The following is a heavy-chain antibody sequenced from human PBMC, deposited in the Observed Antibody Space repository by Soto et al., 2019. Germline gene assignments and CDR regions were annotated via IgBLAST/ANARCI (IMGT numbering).Heavy chain of an antibody. CDR1: GFTVSDHY. CDR2: ISGSGNTI. CDR3: ARGLRSSSWYDGFLI. Sequence: GGSLRLSCAASGFTVSDHYMSWIRQAPGKGLQWVSYISGSGNTIYYADSARGRFTISRDNAKNSLYLQMNSLTAEDTAVYYCARGLRSSSWYDGFLIWGQGTMVTVSS. D-gene: IGHD6-13*01. V-gene: IGHV3-11*01. J-gene: IGHJ3*02.